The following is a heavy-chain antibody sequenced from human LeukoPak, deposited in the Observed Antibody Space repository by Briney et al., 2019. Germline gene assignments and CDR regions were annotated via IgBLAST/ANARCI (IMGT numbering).Heavy chain of an antibody. Sequence: SVKVSCKASGGTFSSYAISWVRQAPGQGREWMGGIIPIFGRASYAQKFQGRVTITTDESTSTAYMELSSLRSEDTAVYYCARDYCSSTSCLNWFDPWGQGTLVTVSS. D-gene: IGHD2-2*01. CDR1: GGTFSSYA. CDR3: ARDYCSSTSCLNWFDP. J-gene: IGHJ5*02. CDR2: IIPIFGRA. V-gene: IGHV1-69*05.